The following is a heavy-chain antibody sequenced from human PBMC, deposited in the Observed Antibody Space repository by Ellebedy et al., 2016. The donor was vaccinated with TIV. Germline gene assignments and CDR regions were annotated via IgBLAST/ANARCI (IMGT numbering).Heavy chain of an antibody. J-gene: IGHJ6*02. D-gene: IGHD1-26*01. CDR1: GYSFTSYW. Sequence: GGSLRLSXKGSGYSFTSYWIGWVRQMPGKGLEWMGIIYPGDSDTRYSPSFQGQVTISADKSISTAYLQWSSLKASDTAMYYCARLGGQTKRYYYGMDVWGQGTTVTVSS. CDR2: IYPGDSDT. V-gene: IGHV5-51*01. CDR3: ARLGGQTKRYYYGMDV.